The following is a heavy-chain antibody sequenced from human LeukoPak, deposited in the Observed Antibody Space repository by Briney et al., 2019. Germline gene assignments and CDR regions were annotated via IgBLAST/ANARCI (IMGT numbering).Heavy chain of an antibody. Sequence: PSQTLSLTCTVSGGSISSGGYYWSWIRQHPGKGLEWIGYIYYSGSTYYNPSLKSRVTISVDTSKNQFSLKLSSVTAADTAVYYCARITSTVVVPAAIKNYYYYYGMDVWGQGTTVTVSS. CDR3: ARITSTVVVPAAIKNYYYYYGMDV. V-gene: IGHV4-31*03. CDR2: IYYSGST. CDR1: GGSISSGGYY. D-gene: IGHD2-2*01. J-gene: IGHJ6*02.